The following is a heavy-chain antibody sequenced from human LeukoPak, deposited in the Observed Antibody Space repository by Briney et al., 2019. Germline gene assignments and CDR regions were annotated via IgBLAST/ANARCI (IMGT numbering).Heavy chain of an antibody. CDR2: ISGSGGST. CDR1: GFTFSSYA. D-gene: IGHD3-10*01. V-gene: IGHV3-23*01. Sequence: PGGSLRLSCAASGFTFSSYAMSWVRQAPGKGLEWVSAISGSGGSTYYADSVEGRFTISRDNSKNTLYLQMNSLRAEDTAVYYCARGSGSPLFYWGQGTLVTVSS. CDR3: ARGSGSPLFY. J-gene: IGHJ4*02.